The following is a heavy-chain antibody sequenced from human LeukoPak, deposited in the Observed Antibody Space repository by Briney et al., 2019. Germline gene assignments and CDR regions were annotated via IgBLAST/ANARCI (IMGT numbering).Heavy chain of an antibody. CDR3: ARDRDYYDSSAPLDI. V-gene: IGHV4-59*01. J-gene: IGHJ3*02. D-gene: IGHD3-22*01. CDR2: IYYSGST. CDR1: GGSISSYY. Sequence: SATLSLTCTVSGGSISSYYWSWIRQPPGKGLEWIGYIYYSGSTNYNPSLKSRVTISVDTSKNQFSLKLSSVTAADTAVYYCARDRDYYDSSAPLDIWGQGTMVTVSS.